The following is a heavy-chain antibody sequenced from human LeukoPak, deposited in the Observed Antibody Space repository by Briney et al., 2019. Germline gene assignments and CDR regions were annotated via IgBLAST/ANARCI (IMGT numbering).Heavy chain of an antibody. J-gene: IGHJ4*02. V-gene: IGHV3-23*01. D-gene: IGHD4-11*01. CDR1: GFTFSSFA. CDR3: TKVGVYSNFYFDY. Sequence: PGGSLRLSCAASGFTFSSFAMSWVRQAPGKGLEWVSGISGSGGSTYYADSVKGRFTLSRDNSKNTLYLQMNSLRAEDTAVYYCTKVGVYSNFYFDYCGQGILVTVSS. CDR2: ISGSGGST.